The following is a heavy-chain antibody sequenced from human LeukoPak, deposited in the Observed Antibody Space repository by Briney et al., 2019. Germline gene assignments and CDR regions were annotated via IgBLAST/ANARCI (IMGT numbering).Heavy chain of an antibody. CDR3: ATNGGLGYCSGGSCLLIDY. CDR1: RFTFSSYG. D-gene: IGHD2-15*01. J-gene: IGHJ4*02. CDR2: IRYDGSNK. Sequence: GGSLRLSCAASRFTFSSYGMHWVRQAPGKGLEWVAFIRYDGSNKYYADSVKGRFTISRDNSKNTLYLQMNSLRAEDTAVYYCATNGGLGYCSGGSCLLIDYWGQGTLVTVSS. V-gene: IGHV3-30*02.